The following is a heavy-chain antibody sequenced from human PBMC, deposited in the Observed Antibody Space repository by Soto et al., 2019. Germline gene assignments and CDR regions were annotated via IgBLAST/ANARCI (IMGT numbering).Heavy chain of an antibody. CDR1: GFTFSRYV. J-gene: IGHJ4*02. Sequence: PGGSLRLSCVASGFTFSRYVMSWVRQAPGKGLEWVSTINSNGDSTYYADSVKGRFTISRDNSRNSLYLQVNSLRAEDTAVYYCERVPHLVQRSRPSCLYYFDYLGKGALVTVS. D-gene: IGHD2-15*01. CDR2: INSNGDST. V-gene: IGHV3-23*01. CDR3: ERVPHLVQRSRPSCLYYFDY.